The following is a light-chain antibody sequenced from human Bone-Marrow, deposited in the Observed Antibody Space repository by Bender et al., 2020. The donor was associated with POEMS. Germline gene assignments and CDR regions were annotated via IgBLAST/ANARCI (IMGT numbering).Light chain of an antibody. Sequence: QSVLTQPPSASGTPGQRVTIPCSGSNSNIGTNAVNWYQQFPGTAPKLLIYSDNQRPSGVPDRFYALKSGTSASLGISGLQCEDEADYYCEAWDASLSGGVFGGGTKLTVL. CDR1: NSNIGTNA. J-gene: IGLJ3*02. CDR3: EAWDASLSGGV. V-gene: IGLV1-44*01. CDR2: SDN.